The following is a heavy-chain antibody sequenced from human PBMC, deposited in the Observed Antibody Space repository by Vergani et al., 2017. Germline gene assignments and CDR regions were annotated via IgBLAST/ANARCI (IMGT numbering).Heavy chain of an antibody. Sequence: EVQLLESGGDLVQPGGSLRLSCAVSGFNFSDYYLDWIRQAPGKGLEWVGRSRNMAYSFSTQFAASVAGRFSISRDASTRSLFLQMNSLKIEDTAVYFCVREGTYCSGSSCYTGVGIFDFWGQGTPVTVSS. CDR2: SRNMAYSFST. V-gene: IGHV3-72*01. CDR3: VREGTYCSGSSCYTGVGIFDF. D-gene: IGHD2-2*01. CDR1: GFNFSDYY. J-gene: IGHJ4*02.